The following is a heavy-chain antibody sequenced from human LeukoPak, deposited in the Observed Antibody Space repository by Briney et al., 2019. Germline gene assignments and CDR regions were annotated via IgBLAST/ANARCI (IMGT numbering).Heavy chain of an antibody. J-gene: IGHJ4*02. V-gene: IGHV3-23*01. Sequence: GSLRLSCAASGFTSSSYAMSWVCQAPGKGLEWVTAISGSGGRTSYADSVKGRFTISRDNSKNTLYLQMNSLRAEDTAVYYCAKDRDIVVLTATTFDYWGQGTLVTVSA. D-gene: IGHD2-21*02. CDR1: GFTSSSYA. CDR3: AKDRDIVVLTATTFDY. CDR2: ISGSGGRT.